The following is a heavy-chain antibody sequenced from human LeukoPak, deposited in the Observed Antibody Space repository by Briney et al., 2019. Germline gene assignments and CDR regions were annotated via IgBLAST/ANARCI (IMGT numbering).Heavy chain of an antibody. D-gene: IGHD6-19*01. CDR3: ARDVGSSGWYSAFDI. J-gene: IGHJ3*02. V-gene: IGHV3-21*01. CDR1: GFTFSIYA. CDR2: ISSSSSYI. Sequence: GGSLRLSCAASGFTFSIYAMSRVRQAPGKGLQWVSSISSSSSYIYYADSVKGRFTISRDNAKNSLYLQMNSLRAEDTAVYYCARDVGSSGWYSAFDIWGQGTMVTVSS.